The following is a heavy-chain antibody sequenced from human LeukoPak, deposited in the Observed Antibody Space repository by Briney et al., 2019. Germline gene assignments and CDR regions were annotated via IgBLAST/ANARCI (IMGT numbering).Heavy chain of an antibody. D-gene: IGHD2-21*01. J-gene: IGHJ4*02. Sequence: ASVKVSCKASGGTFSNFAINWVRQAPGQGLQWMGRIFPMFGTTMYAQTFQGRISITTDESTTTAYINLSGLTTDDTAMYYCARDFFTEDCGAGRCRLDSWGQGSLVTVSP. CDR3: ARDFFTEDCGAGRCRLDS. CDR1: GGTFSNFA. V-gene: IGHV1-69*05. CDR2: IFPMFGTT.